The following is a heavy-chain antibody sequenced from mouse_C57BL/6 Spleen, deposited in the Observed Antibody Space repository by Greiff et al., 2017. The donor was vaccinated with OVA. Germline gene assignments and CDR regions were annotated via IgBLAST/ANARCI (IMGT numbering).Heavy chain of an antibody. CDR3: ARGRVPTGTSYCDY. CDR2: IHPNSGST. Sequence: QVHVKQPGAELVKPGASVKLSCKASGYTFTSYWMHWVKQRPGQGLEWIGMIHPNSGSTNYNEKFKSKATLTVDKSSSTAYMQLSSLTSEDSAVYYCARGRVPTGTSYCDYWGQGTTLTVSS. D-gene: IGHD4-1*02. CDR1: GYTFTSYW. J-gene: IGHJ2*01. V-gene: IGHV1-64*01.